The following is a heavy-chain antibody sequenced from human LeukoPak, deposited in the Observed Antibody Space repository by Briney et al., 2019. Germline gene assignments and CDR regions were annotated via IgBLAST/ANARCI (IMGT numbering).Heavy chain of an antibody. CDR3: ARAPLFYGGIDY. Sequence: SETLSLTCTVSGGSISSSSYYWGWIRQPPGKGLEWIGSIYYSGSTYYNPSLKSRVTISVDTSKNQFSLKLSSVTAADTAVYYCARAPLFYGGIDYWGQGTLVTVSS. V-gene: IGHV4-39*07. CDR1: GGSISSSSYY. J-gene: IGHJ4*02. D-gene: IGHD4-23*01. CDR2: IYYSGST.